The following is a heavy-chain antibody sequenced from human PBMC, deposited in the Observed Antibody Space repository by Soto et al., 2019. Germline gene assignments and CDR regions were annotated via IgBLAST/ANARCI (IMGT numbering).Heavy chain of an antibody. CDR3: AKWTGRYCSGGRCYLDDPFDY. Sequence: EVHLLESGGDLVQPGGSLRLSCAASGFTFSNYAMSWVRQAPGKGLDWVSGISGSAASTFYADSVKGRFTISRDNSQDTLLLQMNSLRAEDTAVYYCAKWTGRYCSGGRCYLDDPFDYWGQVTLVNVSS. V-gene: IGHV3-23*01. J-gene: IGHJ4*02. CDR2: ISGSAAST. D-gene: IGHD2-15*01. CDR1: GFTFSNYA.